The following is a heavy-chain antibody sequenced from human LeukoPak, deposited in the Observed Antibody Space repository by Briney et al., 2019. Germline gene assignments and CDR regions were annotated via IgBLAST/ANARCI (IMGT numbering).Heavy chain of an antibody. CDR3: ARRAYSAAYWKHFDY. J-gene: IGHJ4*02. CDR1: GFTVSSYW. V-gene: IGHV3-7*01. CDR2: IKQDGSEK. Sequence: PGGSLRLSCAASGFTVSSYWISWVRQAPGKGREWVANIKQDGSEKYYVDSVKGRFTIPRDNAKNSLYLQMNSLRAEDTAVYFCARRAYSAAYWKHFDYWGQGTLVTVSS. D-gene: IGHD1-1*01.